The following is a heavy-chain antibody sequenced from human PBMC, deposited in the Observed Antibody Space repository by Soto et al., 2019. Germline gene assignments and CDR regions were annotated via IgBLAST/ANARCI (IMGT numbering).Heavy chain of an antibody. Sequence: QVQLVQSGAEVKKPGASVKVSCEASGYTFTSYIMHWVRQAPGQRLEWMGWINAGEGNTRYSQKFQGRVTFIRDTSASTAYMELSSLTSEDTAVYYCTRARGYYDSGGDYYYFDSWGQGTLVTVSS. CDR1: GYTFTSYI. J-gene: IGHJ4*02. CDR2: INAGEGNT. CDR3: TRARGYYDSGGDYYYFDS. V-gene: IGHV1-3*01. D-gene: IGHD3-22*01.